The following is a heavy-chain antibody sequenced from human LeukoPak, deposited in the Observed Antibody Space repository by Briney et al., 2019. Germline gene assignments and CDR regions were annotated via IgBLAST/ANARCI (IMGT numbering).Heavy chain of an antibody. J-gene: IGHJ4*02. CDR1: GFTFRSYS. D-gene: IGHD6-6*01. V-gene: IGHV3-21*01. CDR2: ISSSSSYI. Sequence: GGSLRLSCAASGFTFRSYSMNWVRQAPGKGLEWVSSISSSSSYIYYADSVKGRFTISRDNAKNSLYLQMNSLRAEDTATYYCARDRFQQLVHDYWGQGTLVTVSS. CDR3: ARDRFQQLVHDY.